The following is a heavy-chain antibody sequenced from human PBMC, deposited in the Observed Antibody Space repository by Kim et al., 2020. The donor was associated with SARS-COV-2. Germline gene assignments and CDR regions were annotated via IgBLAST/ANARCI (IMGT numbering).Heavy chain of an antibody. D-gene: IGHD1-26*01. CDR1: GFTFSSYA. J-gene: IGHJ4*02. V-gene: IGHV3-30-3*01. CDR2: ISYDGSNK. CDR3: AREWWELLSLRFDY. Sequence: GGSLRLSCAASGFTFSSYAMHWVRQAPGKGLEWVAVISYDGSNKYYADSVKGRFTISRDNSKNTLYLQMNSLRAEDTAVYYCAREWWELLSLRFDYWGQGTLVTVSS.